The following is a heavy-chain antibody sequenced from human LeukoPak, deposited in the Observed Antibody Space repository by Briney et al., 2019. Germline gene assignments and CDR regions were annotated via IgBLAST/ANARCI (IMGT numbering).Heavy chain of an antibody. CDR3: AKDRITIFGVVITPFDY. CDR2: ISGSGGST. D-gene: IGHD3-3*01. J-gene: IGHJ4*02. Sequence: GGSLRLSCAASGFTFSSYAMNWVRQAPGKGLEWVSAISGSGGSTYYADSVKGRFTISRDNSKNTLYLQMNSLRAEDTAVYYCAKDRITIFGVVITPFDYWGQGTLVTVSS. V-gene: IGHV3-23*01. CDR1: GFTFSSYA.